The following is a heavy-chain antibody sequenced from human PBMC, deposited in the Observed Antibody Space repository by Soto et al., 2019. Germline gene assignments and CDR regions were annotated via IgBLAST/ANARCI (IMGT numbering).Heavy chain of an antibody. V-gene: IGHV3-33*01. D-gene: IGHD3-9*01. CDR3: ARDPLHYDILTGYTPNYFDF. CDR1: GFTFSDYG. CDR2: IWYDGSNK. Sequence: GGSLRLSCAASGFTFSDYGMHWVRQAPGKGLEWVAVIWYDGSNKYYADSVKGRFTISRDNSKNTLYLQMNSLRAEDTAVYYCARDPLHYDILTGYTPNYFDFWGQGTLVTVSS. J-gene: IGHJ4*02.